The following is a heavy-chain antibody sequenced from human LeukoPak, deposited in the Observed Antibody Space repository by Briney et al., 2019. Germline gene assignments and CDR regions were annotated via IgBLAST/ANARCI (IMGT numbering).Heavy chain of an antibody. CDR1: DDSFSSHY. Sequence: SETLSLTCAVSDDSFSSHYWTWIRQPPGKGLEWIGYISYIGSTNYNPSLKSRVTISIDTSKNKFSLQLSSVTAADTAVYYCARDLVTVTKGFDIWGQGTMVSDSS. D-gene: IGHD4-17*01. CDR2: ISYIGST. CDR3: ARDLVTVTKGFDI. J-gene: IGHJ3*02. V-gene: IGHV4-59*11.